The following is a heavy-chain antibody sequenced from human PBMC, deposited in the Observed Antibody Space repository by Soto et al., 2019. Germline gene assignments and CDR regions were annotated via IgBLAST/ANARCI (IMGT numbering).Heavy chain of an antibody. CDR2: ISAYNGNT. CDR3: AREPPSYYDFWSGYLYYYGMDV. D-gene: IGHD3-3*01. J-gene: IGHJ6*02. Sequence: QVQLVQSGAEVKKPGASVKVSCKASGYTFTSYGISWVRQAPGQGLEWMGWISAYNGNTNYAQKLQGRVPMTTDTSTSTAYMELRSLRSDDTAVYYCAREPPSYYDFWSGYLYYYGMDVWGQGTTVTVSS. V-gene: IGHV1-18*01. CDR1: GYTFTSYG.